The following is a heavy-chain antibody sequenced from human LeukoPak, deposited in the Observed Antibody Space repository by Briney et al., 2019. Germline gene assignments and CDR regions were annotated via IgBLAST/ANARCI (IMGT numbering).Heavy chain of an antibody. CDR2: IYHSGNT. Sequence: SETLSLTCTVSNYSISSGYYWAWIRQPPGKWLEWIGNIYHSGNTYYNPSLKSRVSLSVDTSENQFSLKLSSVTAADTAVYYCAGTYSLYDPFDIWGQGTMVTVSS. J-gene: IGHJ3*02. D-gene: IGHD6-13*01. V-gene: IGHV4-38-2*02. CDR1: NYSISSGYY. CDR3: AGTYSLYDPFDI.